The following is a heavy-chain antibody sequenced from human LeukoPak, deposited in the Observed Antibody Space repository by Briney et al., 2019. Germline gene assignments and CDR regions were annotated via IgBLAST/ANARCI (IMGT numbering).Heavy chain of an antibody. CDR1: GFTFRSYN. D-gene: IGHD3-9*01. V-gene: IGHV3-30*02. J-gene: IGHJ4*02. CDR3: AKGAEYYDILTGYYRRPSSLTNFDY. CDR2: IWYDGSKK. Sequence: GGSLRLSCAASGFTFRSYNMHWVRQAPGKGLEWVAFIWYDGSKKQYADSVKGRFTISRDNSKNTLYLQMNSLRAEDTAVYYCAKGAEYYDILTGYYRRPSSLTNFDYWGQGTLVTVSS.